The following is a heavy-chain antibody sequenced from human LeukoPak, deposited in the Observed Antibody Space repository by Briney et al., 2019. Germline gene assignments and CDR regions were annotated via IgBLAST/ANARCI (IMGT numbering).Heavy chain of an antibody. D-gene: IGHD3-22*01. V-gene: IGHV4-34*01. CDR2: IDHSGST. Sequence: SETLSLTCAVYGGSFSGYYWSWIRQPPGKGLEWIGEIDHSGSTNYNPSPKSRVTISLDTSKNQFSLKLSSVTAADTAVYYCARLYYSDSSGYYYLKVKEIVQDYWGQGTLVTVSS. CDR3: ARLYYSDSSGYYYLKVKEIVQDY. CDR1: GGSFSGYY. J-gene: IGHJ4*02.